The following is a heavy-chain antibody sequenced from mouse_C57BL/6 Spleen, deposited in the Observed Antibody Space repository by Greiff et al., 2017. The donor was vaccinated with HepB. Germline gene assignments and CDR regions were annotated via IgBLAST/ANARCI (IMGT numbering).Heavy chain of an antibody. D-gene: IGHD2-4*01. CDR1: GYTFTDYE. V-gene: IGHV1-15*01. CDR3: TSSGLNDYDAVFAY. Sequence: VQLQQSGAELVRPGASVTLSCKASGYTFTDYEMHWVKQTPVHGLEWIGAIDPETGGTAYNQKFKGKAILTADKSSSTAYMELRSLTSEDSAVYYWTSSGLNDYDAVFAYWGQGTLVTVSA. CDR2: IDPETGGT. J-gene: IGHJ3*01.